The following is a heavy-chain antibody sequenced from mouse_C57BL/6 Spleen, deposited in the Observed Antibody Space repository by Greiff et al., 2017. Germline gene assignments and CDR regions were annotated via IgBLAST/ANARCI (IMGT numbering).Heavy chain of an antibody. D-gene: IGHD2-3*01. CDR3: AREEDDGYSDY. J-gene: IGHJ2*01. Sequence: QLQLKQSGAELVRPGTSVKVSCKASGYAFTNYLIEWVKQRPGQGLEWIGVINPGSGGTNYNEKFKGKATLTADKSSSTAYMQLSSLTSEDSAVYFCAREEDDGYSDYWGQGTTLTVSS. CDR2: INPGSGGT. CDR1: GYAFTNYL. V-gene: IGHV1-54*01.